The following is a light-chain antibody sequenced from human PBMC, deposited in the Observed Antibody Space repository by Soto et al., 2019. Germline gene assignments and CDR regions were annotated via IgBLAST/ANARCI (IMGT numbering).Light chain of an antibody. V-gene: IGLV2-14*01. CDR2: DVT. Sequence: QSALTQPASVSGSPGQSITISCTGTSSDVGGYEFVSWYQQRPGKAPKLVIYDVTYRPSGVSDRFSGSKSGNTASLTISGLQAEDAADYYCSSYTTTIVIFGGGTKVTVL. J-gene: IGLJ2*01. CDR1: SSDVGGYEF. CDR3: SSYTTTIVI.